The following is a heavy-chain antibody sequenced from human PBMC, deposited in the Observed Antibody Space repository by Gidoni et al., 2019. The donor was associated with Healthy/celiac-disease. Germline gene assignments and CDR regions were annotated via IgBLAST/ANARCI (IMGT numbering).Heavy chain of an antibody. V-gene: IGHV4-59*01. CDR1: GGSISSYY. CDR3: ARGISSWYLLSFDY. D-gene: IGHD6-13*01. J-gene: IGHJ4*02. CDR2: IYYSGST. Sequence: QVQLQESGPGLVKPSETLSLTCTVSGGSISSYYWSWIRQPPGKGLEWIGYIYYSGSTTYNPSRKSRVTISVDTSKNQFSLKLSSVTAADTAVYYCARGISSWYLLSFDYWGQGTLVTVSS.